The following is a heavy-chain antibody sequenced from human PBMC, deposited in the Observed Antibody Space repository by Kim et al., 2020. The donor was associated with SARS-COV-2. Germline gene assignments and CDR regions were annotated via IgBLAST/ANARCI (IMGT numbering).Heavy chain of an antibody. D-gene: IGHD3-10*01. V-gene: IGHV3-11*01. CDR3: ARVEGARRGWFRGLGGMDV. CDR2: ISSSGSTI. Sequence: GGSLRLSCAASGFTFSDYYMSWIRQAPGKGLEWVSYISSSGSTIYYADSVKGRFTISRDNAKNSLYLQMNSLRAEDTAVYYCARVEGARRGWFRGLGGMDVWGQGTTVTVSS. J-gene: IGHJ6*02. CDR1: GFTFSDYY.